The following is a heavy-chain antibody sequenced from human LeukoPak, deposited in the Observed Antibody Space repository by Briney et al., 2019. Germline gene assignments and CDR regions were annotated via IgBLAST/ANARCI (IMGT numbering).Heavy chain of an antibody. CDR2: SVSRGTT. D-gene: IGHD6-19*01. Sequence: GRSLTLSCVASGFTFTIDAVNWVSQAAGKVLEWVSSSVSRGTTQYADSVKGRITVSRDTSKNTLYLQVNSLRAGDTGVYYCAKCSTSADSTGWCNWIAPWGQGTLVTVSS. CDR1: GFTFTIDA. CDR3: AKCSTSADSTGWCNWIAP. V-gene: IGHV3-23*01. J-gene: IGHJ5*02.